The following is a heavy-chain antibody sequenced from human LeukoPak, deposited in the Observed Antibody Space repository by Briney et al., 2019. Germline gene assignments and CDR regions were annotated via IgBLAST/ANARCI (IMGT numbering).Heavy chain of an antibody. V-gene: IGHV3-23*01. D-gene: IGHD3-10*01. J-gene: IGHJ4*02. Sequence: ISSSGTPKYYADSVRGRFTISRDNSKNTLYLQMNSLRAEDTAIYYCAKDLVTGSLDYWGQGTLVTVSS. CDR2: ISSSGTPK. CDR3: AKDLVTGSLDY.